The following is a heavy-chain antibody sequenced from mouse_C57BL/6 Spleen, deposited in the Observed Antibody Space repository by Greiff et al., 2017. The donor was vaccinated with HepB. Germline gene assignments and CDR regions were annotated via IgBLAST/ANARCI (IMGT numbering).Heavy chain of an antibody. CDR3: ARRANWDGMDY. V-gene: IGHV1-81*01. Sequence: QVQLKQSGAELARPGASVKLSCKASGYTFTSYGISWVKQRTGQGLEWIGEIYPRSGNTYYNEKFKGKATLTADKSSSTAYMALRSLTSEDSAVYFSARRANWDGMDYWGQGTSVTVSS. J-gene: IGHJ4*01. CDR2: IYPRSGNT. CDR1: GYTFTSYG. D-gene: IGHD4-1*01.